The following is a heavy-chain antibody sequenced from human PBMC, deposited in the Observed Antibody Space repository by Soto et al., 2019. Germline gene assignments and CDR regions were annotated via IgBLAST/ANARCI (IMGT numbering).Heavy chain of an antibody. CDR1: GFTYSSFW. CDR3: SRDEGVTMIRGFDY. D-gene: IGHD3-10*01. V-gene: IGHV3-74*01. J-gene: IGHJ4*02. CDR2: IKSDGSRT. Sequence: EVQLVESGGGLVQPGGSLRLSCAASGFTYSSFWMHWVRQAPGKGLVWVSGIKSDGSRTTYADSVKGRFTISRDNVKNMLYLQMNSLRVEDTAVYYCSRDEGVTMIRGFDYWGQGALVTVSS.